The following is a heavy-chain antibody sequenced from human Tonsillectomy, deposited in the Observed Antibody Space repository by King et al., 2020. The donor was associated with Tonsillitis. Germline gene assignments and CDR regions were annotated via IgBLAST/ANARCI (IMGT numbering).Heavy chain of an antibody. CDR3: AREVPAATNWFDP. J-gene: IGHJ5*02. V-gene: IGHV3-11*05. Sequence: VQLVESGGGLVKPGGSLRLSCAASGFIFTDYYMSWIRQAPGKGLEWVSYISSSSIYTNYADSVKGRFTISRDNAKNSLSLQMNSLRAEDTAVYYCAREVPAATNWFDPWGQGTLVTVSS. CDR2: ISSSSIYT. CDR1: GFIFTDYY. D-gene: IGHD2-2*01.